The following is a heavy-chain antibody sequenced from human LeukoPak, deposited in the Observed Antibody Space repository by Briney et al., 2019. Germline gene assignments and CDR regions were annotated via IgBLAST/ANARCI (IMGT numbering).Heavy chain of an antibody. J-gene: IGHJ6*04. D-gene: IGHD3-10*01. Sequence: PSETLSLTCAVYGGSFSGYYWSWIRQPPGKGLEWIGEINHSGSTNYNPSLKSRVTISVDTSKNQFSLKLSSVTAADTAVYYCARGSLGFEDWDVWGKGTTVTVSS. CDR1: GGSFSGYY. CDR2: INHSGST. CDR3: ARGSLGFEDWDV. V-gene: IGHV4-34*01.